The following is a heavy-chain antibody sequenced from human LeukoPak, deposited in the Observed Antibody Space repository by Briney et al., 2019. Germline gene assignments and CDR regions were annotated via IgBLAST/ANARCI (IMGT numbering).Heavy chain of an antibody. D-gene: IGHD4-17*01. CDR2: IYYSGGT. V-gene: IGHV4-59*01. Sequence: PSETLSLTCTVSGGSISSYYWSWIRQPPGKGLEWIGYIYYSGGTNYNPSLKSRVTISVDTSKNQFSLKLSSVTAADTAVYYCARVLYYGDYYFDYWGQGTLVTVSS. J-gene: IGHJ4*02. CDR3: ARVLYYGDYYFDY. CDR1: GGSISSYY.